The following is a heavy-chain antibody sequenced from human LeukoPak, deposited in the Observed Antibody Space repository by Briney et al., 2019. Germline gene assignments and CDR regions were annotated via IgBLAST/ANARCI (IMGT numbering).Heavy chain of an antibody. D-gene: IGHD1-26*01. Sequence: GESLKISCKGSGYSFTNYWIGWVRQMPGKGLEWMGIIYPGDSDTRYNPSFQGQVTISADKSISTAYLQWSSLKAPDTAMYYCARQATMDVWGQGTTVTVSS. CDR3: ARQATMDV. CDR1: GYSFTNYW. CDR2: IYPGDSDT. J-gene: IGHJ6*02. V-gene: IGHV5-51*01.